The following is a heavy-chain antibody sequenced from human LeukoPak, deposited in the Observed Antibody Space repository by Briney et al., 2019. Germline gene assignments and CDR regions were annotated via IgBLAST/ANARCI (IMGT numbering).Heavy chain of an antibody. CDR2: IYYSGST. J-gene: IGHJ4*02. CDR3: ARRRYYDSSGYWYYFDY. CDR1: GGSISSHY. V-gene: IGHV4-59*08. Sequence: SETLSLTCTVSGGSISSHYWSWIRQPPGKGLEWIGYIYYSGSTNYNPSLKSRVTISVDTSKNQFSLKLSSVTAAVTAVYYCARRRYYDSSGYWYYFDYWGQGTLVTVSP. D-gene: IGHD3-22*01.